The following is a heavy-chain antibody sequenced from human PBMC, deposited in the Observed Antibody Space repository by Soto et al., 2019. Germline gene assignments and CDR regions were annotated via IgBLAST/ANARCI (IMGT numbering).Heavy chain of an antibody. J-gene: IGHJ5*01. CDR3: NTYGVGATNRWFDP. Sequence: XGSLRVSCAGSGFIFSNVSMNWVRQAPGKGLEWVGHIKSKSDDGTTDYAAPVKGRFTISRDDSKNTLYLEMNSLQSEDTALYYCNTYGVGATNRWFDPWGQGTLVTVSS. D-gene: IGHD1-26*01. CDR1: GFIFSNVS. V-gene: IGHV3-15*01. CDR2: IKSKSDDGTT.